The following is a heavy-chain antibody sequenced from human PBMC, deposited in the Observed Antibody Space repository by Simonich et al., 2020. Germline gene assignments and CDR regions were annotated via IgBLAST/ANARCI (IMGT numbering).Heavy chain of an antibody. CDR1: GFTFSSYE. CDR2: ISSGGSTI. CDR3: ARHYYGDYYFDY. J-gene: IGHJ4*02. D-gene: IGHD4-17*01. V-gene: IGHV3-48*03. Sequence: EVQLVESGGGLVQPGGSLRLSCAASGFTFSSYEMNWVRRAPGRGLEVVSYISSGGSTIYYADSVKGRFTISRDNAKNSLYLQMNSLRAEDTAVYYCARHYYGDYYFDYWGQGTLVTVSS.